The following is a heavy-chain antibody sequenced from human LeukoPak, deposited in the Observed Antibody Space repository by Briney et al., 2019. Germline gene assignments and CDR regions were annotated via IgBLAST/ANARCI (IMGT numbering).Heavy chain of an antibody. J-gene: IGHJ4*02. CDR2: ITSSSSYI. CDR1: GFTFSSYS. V-gene: IGHV3-21*01. D-gene: IGHD3-10*01. CDR3: SRYDLVGSGSYNY. Sequence: GGSLRLSCAASGFTFSSYSMNWVRQAPGKGLEWVSSITSSSSYIYYADSVKGRFTISRDNAKNSLYLQMNSLRAEDTAVYYCSRYDLVGSGSYNYWGQGTLVTVSS.